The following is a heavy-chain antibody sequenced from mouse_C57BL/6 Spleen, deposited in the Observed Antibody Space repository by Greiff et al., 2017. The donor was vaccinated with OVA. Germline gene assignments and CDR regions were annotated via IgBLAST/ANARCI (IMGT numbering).Heavy chain of an antibody. CDR3: TSLTGTKNFDC. J-gene: IGHJ2*01. Sequence: VQLQQSGAELVRPGASVTLSCKASGYTFTDYDMHWVKQTPVHGLEWIGAIDPETGGTAYNQKFKGRAILTADKSSNTAYMELRSLTSEDSAIYYFTSLTGTKNFDCWGQDTTLTVSS. CDR1: GYTFTDYD. CDR2: IDPETGGT. V-gene: IGHV1-15*01. D-gene: IGHD4-1*01.